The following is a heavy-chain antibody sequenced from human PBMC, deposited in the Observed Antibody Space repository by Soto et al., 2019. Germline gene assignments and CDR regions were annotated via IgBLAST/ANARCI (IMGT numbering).Heavy chain of an antibody. J-gene: IGHJ3*02. D-gene: IGHD3-3*01. V-gene: IGHV4-61*01. CDR3: ARDIFGDGYNGAFDI. Sequence: PSETLSLTCTVSGGSVSSGSYYWSWIRQPPGKGLEWIGYIYYSGSTNYNPSLKSRVTISVDTSKNQFSLKLSSVTAADTAVYYCARDIFGDGYNGAFDIWGQGTMVTVSS. CDR2: IYYSGST. CDR1: GGSVSSGSYY.